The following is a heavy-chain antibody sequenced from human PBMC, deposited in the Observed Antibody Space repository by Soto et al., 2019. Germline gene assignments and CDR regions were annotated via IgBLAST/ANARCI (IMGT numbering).Heavy chain of an antibody. CDR2: IYPGDSDT. CDR3: ARQREYYYVDV. V-gene: IGHV5-51*01. Sequence: PGESLKISCKGSGYSFTNYWIGWVRQMPGKGLEWMGIIYPGDSDTRYSPSCRGQVTISADKSISTAYLQWSSLKASDTAMYYCARQREYYYVDVWGKGTTVTVS. J-gene: IGHJ6*03. CDR1: GYSFTNYW.